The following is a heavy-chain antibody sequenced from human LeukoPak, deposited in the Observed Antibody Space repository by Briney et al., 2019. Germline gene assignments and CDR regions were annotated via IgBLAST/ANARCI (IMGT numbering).Heavy chain of an antibody. D-gene: IGHD4-17*01. CDR3: ARDFTVSYYYYYYMDV. J-gene: IGHJ6*03. CDR2: INPNTGGS. V-gene: IGHV1-2*02. Sequence: ASAKVSCKASGYTFTCYYMHWVRQVPGQGLEWMGWINPNTGGSNYAQKFQGRVAMTRDTSISTAYMELSRLRSDDTAVYYCARDFTVSYYYYYYMDVWGKGTTVTVSS. CDR1: GYTFTCYY.